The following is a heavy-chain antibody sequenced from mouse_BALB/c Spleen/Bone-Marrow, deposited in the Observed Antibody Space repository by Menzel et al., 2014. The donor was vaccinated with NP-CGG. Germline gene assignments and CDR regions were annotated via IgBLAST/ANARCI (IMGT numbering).Heavy chain of an antibody. D-gene: IGHD4-1*02. CDR3: ALNWDSAY. J-gene: IGHJ3*01. Sequence: EVKLVESGGDLVKPGVSLKLSCAASGFTFSSYGMSWVRQTPDKRLEWVPTINNGGTYTYYPDSVKGRFTISRDNAKNTLYLQMSSLKSEDTAMYYCALNWDSAYWAQATLVTVSA. CDR2: INNGGTYT. CDR1: GFTFSSYG. V-gene: IGHV5-6*02.